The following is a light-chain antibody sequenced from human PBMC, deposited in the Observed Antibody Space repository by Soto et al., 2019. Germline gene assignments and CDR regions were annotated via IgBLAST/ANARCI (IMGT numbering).Light chain of an antibody. Sequence: DIQMTQSPSSLSASVGDRVTITCRARQSISRYLNWYQQKPGKAPKLLIYAASSLQSGVPSRFSGSGSGTDFTLTISSLQPEDFATYYCQQSYSTPQYTFGQGTRLEIK. CDR2: AAS. CDR3: QQSYSTPQYT. CDR1: QSISRY. J-gene: IGKJ2*01. V-gene: IGKV1-39*01.